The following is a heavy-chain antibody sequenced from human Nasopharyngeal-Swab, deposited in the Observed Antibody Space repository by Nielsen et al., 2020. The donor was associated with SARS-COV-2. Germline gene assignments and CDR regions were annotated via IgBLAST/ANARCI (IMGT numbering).Heavy chain of an antibody. CDR1: GYTLINND. J-gene: IGHJ6*02. V-gene: IGHV1-8*01. D-gene: IGHD3-3*01. CDR3: ASGTYYTGMDV. CDR2: MNPNSETT. Sequence: ASVKVSCKTSGYTLINNDIHWVRQATGQGLVWMGWMNPNSETTGSAQKFQGRVTMTWDTSIRTVYMELSSLRSEDTAVYYCASGTYYTGMDVWGQGTTVTVSS.